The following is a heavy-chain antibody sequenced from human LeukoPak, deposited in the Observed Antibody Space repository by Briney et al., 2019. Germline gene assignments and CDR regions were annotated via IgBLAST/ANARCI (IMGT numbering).Heavy chain of an antibody. Sequence: ASVKVSCKASGYTFTSYVMHWVRQAPGRRLAWMGWINAGNGNTKYSQKFQGRVTITRDTSASTAYMELSSLRSEDTAVYYCARSTPVTNVFDYWGQGTLVTVSS. CDR2: INAGNGNT. CDR1: GYTFTSYV. V-gene: IGHV1-3*01. J-gene: IGHJ4*02. D-gene: IGHD4-17*01. CDR3: ARSTPVTNVFDY.